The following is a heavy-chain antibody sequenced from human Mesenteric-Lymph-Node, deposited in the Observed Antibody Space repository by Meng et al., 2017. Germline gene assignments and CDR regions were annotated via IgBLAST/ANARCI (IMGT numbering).Heavy chain of an antibody. J-gene: IGHJ4*02. V-gene: IGHV1-2*02. CDR1: GYTFTDYY. D-gene: IGHD2-2*01. CDR2: ISSNGART. Sequence: ASVKVSCKASGYTFTDYYMHWVRQAPGQGLEWMGWISSNGARTNYAQKFEGRVTMTRDTSISTAYMELSSLRSDDTAMYYCVRDVTRGGYWGQGTLVTVSS. CDR3: VRDVTRGGY.